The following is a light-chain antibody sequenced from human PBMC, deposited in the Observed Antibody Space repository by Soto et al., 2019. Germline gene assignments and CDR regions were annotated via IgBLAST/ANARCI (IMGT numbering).Light chain of an antibody. V-gene: IGLV2-8*01. CDR2: EVS. CDR3: SSYAGSHYV. CDR1: SSDVGGYNF. J-gene: IGLJ1*01. Sequence: QSVLTQPPSASGSPGQSVTISCTGASSDVGGYNFVSWYQQRPGKAPKVIIYEVSKRPSGVPDRLSGSKSGNTASLTVSGLQAEDEADYYCSSYAGSHYVFGTGTKVTVL.